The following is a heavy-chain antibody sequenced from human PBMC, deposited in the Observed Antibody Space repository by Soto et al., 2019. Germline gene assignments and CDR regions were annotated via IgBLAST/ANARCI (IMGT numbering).Heavy chain of an antibody. CDR1: GGSISSYY. V-gene: IGHV4-59*01. CDR2: IYYSGIT. Sequence: SETLSLTCTVSGGSISSYYWSWIRQPPGKGLEWIAYIYYSGITNYNPSLKSRVTISVDTSKNQFSLKLSSVTAADTAIYYCARLLAGRNFDYWGQGTLVTVSS. CDR3: ARLLAGRNFDY. D-gene: IGHD3-9*01. J-gene: IGHJ4*02.